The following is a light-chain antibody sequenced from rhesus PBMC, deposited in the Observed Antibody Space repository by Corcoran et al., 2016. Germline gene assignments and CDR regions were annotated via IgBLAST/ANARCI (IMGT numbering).Light chain of an antibody. V-gene: IGKV1S17*01. J-gene: IGKJ4*01. Sequence: DIQMTQSPSSLSASVGDRVTITCQASQGISNNLDWYQQKPGKVPKLQIYAASTLQSGVPSMFSGSGSGTDFTLTISSLQPEDFATYYCQHGYGIPLTFGGGTKVEIK. CDR2: AAS. CDR1: QGISNN. CDR3: QHGYGIPLT.